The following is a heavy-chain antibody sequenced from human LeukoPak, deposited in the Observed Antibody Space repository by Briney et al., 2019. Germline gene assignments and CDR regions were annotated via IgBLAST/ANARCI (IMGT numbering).Heavy chain of an antibody. V-gene: IGHV1-69*05. Sequence: SVKVSCKAAGCTLSSYAISSVRQAPGQGLEWVGGIIPIFGTANYAQKFQGRVTSTTDESTSTAYMELSSLGSEDTAVYSCARGPYDSSGYYYSFDHWGQGTLVTVSS. CDR2: IIPIFGTA. J-gene: IGHJ4*02. D-gene: IGHD3-22*01. CDR3: ARGPYDSSGYYYSFDH. CDR1: GCTLSSYA.